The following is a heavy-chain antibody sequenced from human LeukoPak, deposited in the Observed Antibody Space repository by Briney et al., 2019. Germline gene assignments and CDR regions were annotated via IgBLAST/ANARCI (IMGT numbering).Heavy chain of an antibody. CDR2: ISSGGNNK. Sequence: HPGGSLRLSCAASGFTLNYYGLHWVRQAPGKGLEWVALISSGGNNKYYADSVKGRFTISRDNSKNTVYLQMNSLRLEDTAVYYCAGTSSGNFYCGVDVWGQGTTVTVSS. D-gene: IGHD3-10*01. CDR3: AGTSSGNFYCGVDV. CDR1: GFTLNYYG. J-gene: IGHJ6*02. V-gene: IGHV3-30-3*01.